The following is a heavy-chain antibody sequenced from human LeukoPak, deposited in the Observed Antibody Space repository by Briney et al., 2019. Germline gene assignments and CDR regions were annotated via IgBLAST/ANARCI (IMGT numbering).Heavy chain of an antibody. CDR2: ISGSGGTT. CDR3: AKDLTYYYDSTGYYFDY. V-gene: IGHV3-23*01. CDR1: GCPVSSYA. J-gene: IGHJ4*02. Sequence: GSLRLSCAASGCPVSSYAMSGVRQAPGKGLELASGISGSGGTTYYADSVKGRFTLARDNSKNTLYLQLNSLRAEDTAIYYCAKDLTYYYDSTGYYFDYWGQGTLVTVSS. D-gene: IGHD3-22*01.